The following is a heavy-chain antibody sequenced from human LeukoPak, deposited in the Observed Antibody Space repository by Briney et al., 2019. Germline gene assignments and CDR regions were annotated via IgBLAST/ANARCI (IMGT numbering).Heavy chain of an antibody. V-gene: IGHV3-23*01. CDR1: GFTFSSYA. Sequence: PGGSLRLSCAVSGFTFSSYAMNWVRQAPGKGLEWVSGISGSGAGTYYADSVKGRFTISRDNSKNTLYLQMNSLRAEDTAVYYCAKMVREFYTISYYFDYWGQGTLATVSS. CDR2: ISGSGAGT. D-gene: IGHD2-8*01. CDR3: AKMVREFYTISYYFDY. J-gene: IGHJ4*02.